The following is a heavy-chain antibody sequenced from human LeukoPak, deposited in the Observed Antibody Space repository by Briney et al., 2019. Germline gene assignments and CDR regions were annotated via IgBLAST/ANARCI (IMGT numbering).Heavy chain of an antibody. D-gene: IGHD3-22*01. CDR2: ISSSSSYI. V-gene: IGHV3-21*01. CDR3: ASQEAEYYYDSSGYYFDY. J-gene: IGHJ4*02. CDR1: GFTFSSYS. Sequence: PGGSLRLSCAASGFTFSSYSMNWVRQAPGKGLEWVSSISSSSSYIYYADSVKGRFTISRDNAKNSLYLQMNSLRAEDTAVYYCASQEAEYYYDSSGYYFDYWGQGTLVTVSS.